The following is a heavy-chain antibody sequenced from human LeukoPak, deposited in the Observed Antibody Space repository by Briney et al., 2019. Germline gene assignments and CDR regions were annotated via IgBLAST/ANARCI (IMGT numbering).Heavy chain of an antibody. CDR1: GGSISSYY. V-gene: IGHV4-59*08. J-gene: IGHJ4*02. Sequence: SETLSLTCTVSGGSISSYYWSWIRQPPGKGLEWIGYIYCSGSTNYNPSLKSRVTITVDTSKNQFSLKLRSVTAANTAVYYCARRAADYGDYAWDYWGQGTLVTVSS. CDR3: ARRAADYGDYAWDY. D-gene: IGHD4-17*01. CDR2: IYCSGST.